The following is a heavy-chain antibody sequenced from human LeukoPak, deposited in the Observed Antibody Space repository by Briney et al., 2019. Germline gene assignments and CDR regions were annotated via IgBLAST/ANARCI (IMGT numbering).Heavy chain of an antibody. Sequence: GGSLRLSCAASGFTVSSNYMTWVRQAPGKGLEWVSVIYSGGSPYYADSVKGRFTISRDNSKNTLYLQMNSLRAEDTAVYYCATLALHYGLDVWGQGTTVTVSS. J-gene: IGHJ6*02. CDR2: IYSGGSP. CDR1: GFTVSSNY. V-gene: IGHV3-53*05. CDR3: ATLALHYGLDV. D-gene: IGHD3-16*02.